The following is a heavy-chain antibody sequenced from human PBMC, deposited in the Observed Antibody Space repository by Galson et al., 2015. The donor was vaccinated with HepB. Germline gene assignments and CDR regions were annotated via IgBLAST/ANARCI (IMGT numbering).Heavy chain of an antibody. CDR3: ARDRRSIVVVPAAVHYYYYYMDV. CDR1: GYTFTGYY. D-gene: IGHD2-2*01. CDR2: INPNSGGT. Sequence: SVKVSCKASGYTFTGYYMHWVRQAPGQGLEWMGRINPNSGGTNYAQKFQGRVTMTRDTSISTAYIELSRLRSDDTAVYYCARDRRSIVVVPAAVHYYYYYMDVWGKGTTVTVSS. V-gene: IGHV1-2*06. J-gene: IGHJ6*03.